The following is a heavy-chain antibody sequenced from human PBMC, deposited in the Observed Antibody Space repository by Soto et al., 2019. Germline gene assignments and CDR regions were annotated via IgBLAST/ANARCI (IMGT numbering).Heavy chain of an antibody. CDR2: IYYSGST. J-gene: IGHJ4*02. CDR1: SAPVSSSTYT. Sequence: PSETLSLTCTVSSAPVSSSTYTWGWIRQPPGKGLEWIGGIYYSGSTYYNPSLNSRVTVSVDTSKNQFSLNLSSVTAADTAVYYCARGPTSDKVDYWGQGTLVTVSS. V-gene: IGHV4-39*01. CDR3: ARGPTSDKVDY.